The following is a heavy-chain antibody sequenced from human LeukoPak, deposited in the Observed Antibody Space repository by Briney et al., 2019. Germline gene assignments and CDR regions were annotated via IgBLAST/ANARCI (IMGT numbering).Heavy chain of an antibody. Sequence: GGSLRLSCAASGFTFSSYSMNWVRQAPGKGLEWVSYISSSSSTIYYADSVKGRFTISRDNSKNTVYLQLNSLRGEDTAIYYCAPNWNLDYWGQGSLVTVSS. V-gene: IGHV3-48*01. J-gene: IGHJ4*02. CDR1: GFTFSSYS. D-gene: IGHD1-1*01. CDR2: ISSSSSTI. CDR3: APNWNLDY.